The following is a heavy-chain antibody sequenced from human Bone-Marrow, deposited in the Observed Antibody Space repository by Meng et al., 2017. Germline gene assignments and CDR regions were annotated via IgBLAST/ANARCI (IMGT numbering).Heavy chain of an antibody. D-gene: IGHD1-26*01. Sequence: ASVKVSCKASGYTFTSYAMHWVRQAPGQRLEWMGWINAGNGNTKYSQKFQGRVTMTRDTSTSTVYMELSSLRSEDTAVYYCARDKIYVGATKDSGADFDLWGRGTLVTVSS. J-gene: IGHJ2*01. CDR3: ARDKIYVGATKDSGADFDL. V-gene: IGHV1-3*01. CDR1: GYTFTSYA. CDR2: INAGNGNT.